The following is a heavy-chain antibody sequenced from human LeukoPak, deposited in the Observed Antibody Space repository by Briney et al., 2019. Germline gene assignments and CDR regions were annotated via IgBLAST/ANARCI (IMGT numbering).Heavy chain of an antibody. CDR1: GFTFSSYA. Sequence: GGSLRLSCAASGFTFSSYAMHWVRQAPGKGLEWVGRIRSKTDGGASEYAAPVKGRFSISRDDSNNTLYLEMISLKAEDTAIYYCTTDVNRFMVTASSWGQGTLVTVSS. V-gene: IGHV3-15*01. CDR2: IRSKTDGGAS. CDR3: TTDVNRFMVTASS. J-gene: IGHJ5*02. D-gene: IGHD2-21*02.